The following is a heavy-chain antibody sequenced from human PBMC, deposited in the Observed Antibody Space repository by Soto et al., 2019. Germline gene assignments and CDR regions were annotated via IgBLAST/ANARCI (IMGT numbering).Heavy chain of an antibody. CDR1: GFTFSSYA. J-gene: IGHJ6*02. Sequence: QVQLVESGGGVVQPGRSLRLSCAASGFTFSSYAMHWVRQAPGKGLEWVAVISYDGSNKYYADSVKGRFTISRDNSKKALYLQMNRLRAEDAAVYYCARDRGSGYENRIGYYYYGMDVWGQGTTVTVSS. CDR3: ARDRGSGYENRIGYYYYGMDV. CDR2: ISYDGSNK. V-gene: IGHV3-30-3*01. D-gene: IGHD5-12*01.